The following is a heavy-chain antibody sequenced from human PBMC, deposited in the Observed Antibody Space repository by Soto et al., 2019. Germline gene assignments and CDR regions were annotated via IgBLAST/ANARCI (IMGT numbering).Heavy chain of an antibody. Sequence: QVQFVQSGAEVKMPGASVKVSCKASGYTFITYAMHWVRQAPGQRLEWMGWINTGNGDTKYSEKFQGRVTITRDTSATTAYMELSSLRSEDTAVYYCARDRTGNDFWGQGTLVTVSS. CDR3: ARDRTGNDF. CDR1: GYTFITYA. V-gene: IGHV1-3*04. J-gene: IGHJ4*02. CDR2: INTGNGDT. D-gene: IGHD2-8*02.